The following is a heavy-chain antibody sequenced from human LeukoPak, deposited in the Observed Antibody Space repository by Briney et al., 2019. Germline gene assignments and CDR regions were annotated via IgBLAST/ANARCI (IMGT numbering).Heavy chain of an antibody. Sequence: PGGSLRLSCAASGFTFSSYWMHWVRQAPGKGLVWVSRINGDGSSSNYADSVKGRFTISRDNAKNTVYLQMNSLRAEDTAVYYCKSGGAAPGNFDYWGQGALVTVSS. CDR3: KSGGAAPGNFDY. J-gene: IGHJ4*02. CDR1: GFTFSSYW. D-gene: IGHD6-13*01. V-gene: IGHV3-74*01. CDR2: INGDGSSS.